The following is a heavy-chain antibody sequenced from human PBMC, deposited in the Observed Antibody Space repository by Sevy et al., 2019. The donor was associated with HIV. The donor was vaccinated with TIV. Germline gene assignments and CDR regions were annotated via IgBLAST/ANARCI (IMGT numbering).Heavy chain of an antibody. CDR3: ARDGYNSSWYLGYYYYYMDV. J-gene: IGHJ6*03. CDR1: GFTFSSYS. D-gene: IGHD6-13*01. CDR2: ISSSSSTI. Sequence: GGSLRLSCAASGFTFSSYSMNWVRQAPGKGLEWVSYISSSSSTIYYADSVKGRFTISRDNAKNSLYLQMNSLRAEDTAVYYCARDGYNSSWYLGYYYYYMDVWGKGTTVTVSS. V-gene: IGHV3-48*01.